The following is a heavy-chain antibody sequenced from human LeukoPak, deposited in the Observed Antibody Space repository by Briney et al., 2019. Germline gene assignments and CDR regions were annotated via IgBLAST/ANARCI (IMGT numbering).Heavy chain of an antibody. CDR3: ARVSGSGSYWGPWFDP. J-gene: IGHJ5*02. D-gene: IGHD3-10*01. V-gene: IGHV1-18*01. Sequence: ASVKVSCKASGYTFTSYGISWVRQAPGQGLEWMGWISAYNGNTNYAQKLQGRVTMTTDTSTSTAYMELSRLRSDDTAVYYCARVSGSGSYWGPWFDPWGQGTLVTVSS. CDR1: GYTFTSYG. CDR2: ISAYNGNT.